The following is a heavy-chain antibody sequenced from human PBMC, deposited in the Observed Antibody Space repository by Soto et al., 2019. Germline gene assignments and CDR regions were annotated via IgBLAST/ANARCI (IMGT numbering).Heavy chain of an antibody. CDR3: ARRPGLEKYYFDY. D-gene: IGHD3-16*01. J-gene: IGHJ4*02. V-gene: IGHV2-5*02. Sequence: QITLKESGPTLVKPTQTLTVTCTYSGFSLSTRGVGLAWIRQPAGKAVEWLALIYWDDDKLYSPSLKSRSTITKDTSKNQVVLTMTNIDHVDTATYDCARRPGLEKYYFDYWGQGTLVTVSS. CDR2: IYWDDDK. CDR1: GFSLSTRGVG.